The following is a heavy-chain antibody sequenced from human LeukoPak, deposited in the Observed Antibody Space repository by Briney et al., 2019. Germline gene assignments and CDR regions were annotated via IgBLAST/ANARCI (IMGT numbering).Heavy chain of an antibody. D-gene: IGHD4-17*01. Sequence: GGSLRLSCAASGFTFSSYGMSWVRQAPGKGLEWVSAISGSGGSTYYADSVKGRFTISRDNSKNTLYLQMNSLRAEDTAVYYCAKARRDDYDNFDYWGQGTLVTVSS. CDR1: GFTFSSYG. J-gene: IGHJ4*02. CDR2: ISGSGGST. CDR3: AKARRDDYDNFDY. V-gene: IGHV3-23*01.